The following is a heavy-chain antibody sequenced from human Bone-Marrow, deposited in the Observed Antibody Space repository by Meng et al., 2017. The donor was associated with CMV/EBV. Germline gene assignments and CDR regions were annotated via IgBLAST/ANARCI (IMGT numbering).Heavy chain of an antibody. D-gene: IGHD3-3*01. J-gene: IGHJ3*02. V-gene: IGHV3-21*04. Sequence: GEALKISCAASGFTFSSYSMNWVRQAPGKGLEWVSSISSSSSYIYYAYSVMGRFTISRENDKNSLYLQMNSLRAEYTALYYCARDIFGGARMAYDIWGQGTRVTGSS. CDR3: ARDIFGGARMAYDI. CDR2: ISSSSSYI. CDR1: GFTFSSYS.